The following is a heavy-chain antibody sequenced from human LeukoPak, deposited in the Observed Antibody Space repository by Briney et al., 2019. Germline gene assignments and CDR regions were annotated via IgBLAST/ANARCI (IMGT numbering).Heavy chain of an antibody. CDR2: ISYDGSNK. D-gene: IGHD1-26*01. V-gene: IGHV3-30-3*01. J-gene: IGHJ4*02. Sequence: GGSLRLSCAASGFTFSSYAMHWVRQAPGKGLEWVAVISYDGSNKYYADSVKGRFPISRDNSKNTLYLQMNSLRAEDTAVYYCARDSGYFDYWGQGTLVTVSS. CDR3: ARDSGYFDY. CDR1: GFTFSSYA.